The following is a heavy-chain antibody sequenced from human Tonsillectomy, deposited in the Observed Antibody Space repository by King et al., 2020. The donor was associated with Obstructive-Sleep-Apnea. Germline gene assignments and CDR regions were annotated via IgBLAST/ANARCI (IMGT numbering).Heavy chain of an antibody. CDR3: AKNEPYSSRWYSSLNYYYYGMDV. D-gene: IGHD6-13*01. J-gene: IGHJ6*02. Sequence: VQLVESGGGVVQPGRSLRLSCAASGFTFSSYGMHWVRQAPGKGLEWVAFVRYDGSNKYYADSVKGRFTLSRDNSNNTLYLQMNSLRAEDTAVYYCAKNEPYSSRWYSSLNYYYYGMDVWGQGTTVTVSS. CDR1: GFTFSSYG. CDR2: VRYDGSNK. V-gene: IGHV3-30*02.